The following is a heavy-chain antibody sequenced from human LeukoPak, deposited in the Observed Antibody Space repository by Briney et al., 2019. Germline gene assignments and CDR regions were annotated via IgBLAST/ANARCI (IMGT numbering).Heavy chain of an antibody. CDR3: ARGAPTLARALDH. CDR2: IYHSGST. V-gene: IGHV4-4*02. D-gene: IGHD4-17*01. CDR1: GGSINSSNW. Sequence: SGTLSLTCAVSGGSINSSNWWSWARQPPGKGLEWIGEIYHSGSTNYNSSFKSRATISVDKSKNQFSLKLSSVTAADTAMYYCARGAPTLARALDHWGQGTLVTVSS. J-gene: IGHJ4*02.